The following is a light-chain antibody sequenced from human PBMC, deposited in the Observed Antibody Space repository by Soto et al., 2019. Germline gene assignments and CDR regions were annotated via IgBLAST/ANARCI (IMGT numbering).Light chain of an antibody. CDR2: DAS. V-gene: IGKV3-11*01. CDR1: ESVSSY. CDR3: QQRSNWPPPIT. Sequence: EIVLTQSPASLSLSPGERATLSCRASESVSSYLAWYQQKPGQAPRLLIYDASTMATGIPARFRGSGSGTDFTLTISSLEPEDFEVYYCQQRSNWPPPITFGQGTRLEIK. J-gene: IGKJ5*01.